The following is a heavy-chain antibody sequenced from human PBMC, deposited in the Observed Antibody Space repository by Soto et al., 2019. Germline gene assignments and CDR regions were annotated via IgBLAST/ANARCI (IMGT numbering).Heavy chain of an antibody. CDR2: IYYSGST. Sequence: SETLSLTCTVSGGSISSYYWSWIRHPPGKGLEWIGYIYYSGSTNYNPSLKSRVTISVDTSKNQFSLKLSSVTAADTAVYYCARAFDDYGDYYGMDVWGQGTTVTVSS. CDR1: GGSISSYY. J-gene: IGHJ6*02. D-gene: IGHD4-17*01. V-gene: IGHV4-59*01. CDR3: ARAFDDYGDYYGMDV.